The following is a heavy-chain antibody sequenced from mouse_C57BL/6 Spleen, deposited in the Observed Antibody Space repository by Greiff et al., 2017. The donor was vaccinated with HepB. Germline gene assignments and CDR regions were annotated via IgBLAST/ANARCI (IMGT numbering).Heavy chain of an antibody. Sequence: QVQLQQPGAELVRPGTSVKLSCKASGYTFTSYWMHWVKQRPGQGLEWIGVIDPSDSYTNYNQKFKGKATLTVDTSSSTAYMQLSSLTSEDSAVYYCARSYYSTHEAMDYWGQGTSVTVSS. D-gene: IGHD2-5*01. CDR1: GYTFTSYW. CDR3: ARSYYSTHEAMDY. J-gene: IGHJ4*01. V-gene: IGHV1-59*01. CDR2: IDPSDSYT.